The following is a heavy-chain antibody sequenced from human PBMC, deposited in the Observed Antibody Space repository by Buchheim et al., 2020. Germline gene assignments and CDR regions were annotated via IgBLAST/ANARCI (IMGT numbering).Heavy chain of an antibody. CDR1: GFTFSSYE. V-gene: IGHV3-48*03. CDR2: ISSSGSTI. J-gene: IGHJ4*02. CDR3: ARVLYYYDSSGREFDY. Sequence: EVQLVESGGGLVQPGGSLRLSCAASGFTFSSYEMNWVRQAPGKGLEWVSYISSSGSTIYYADSVKGRFTISRDNAKNSLYLQMNSLRAEDTAVYYCARVLYYYDSSGREFDYWGQGTL. D-gene: IGHD3-22*01.